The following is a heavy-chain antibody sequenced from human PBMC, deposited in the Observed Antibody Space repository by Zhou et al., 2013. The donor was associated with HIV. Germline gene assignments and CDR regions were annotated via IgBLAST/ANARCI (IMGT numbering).Heavy chain of an antibody. V-gene: IGHV1-2*02. CDR1: GYTFTGYH. CDR3: ARDIPIVGVTTLDY. D-gene: IGHD1-26*01. Sequence: QVQLVQSGAEVKKPGASVKVSCKASGYTFTGYHMHWVRQTPGQGLEWMGSINPNSGGTNYAQKFQGRVTMTRDTSISTAYMELSRLKSDDTAVYYCARDIPIVGVTTLDYWGQGTLVTVSS. J-gene: IGHJ4*02. CDR2: INPNSGGT.